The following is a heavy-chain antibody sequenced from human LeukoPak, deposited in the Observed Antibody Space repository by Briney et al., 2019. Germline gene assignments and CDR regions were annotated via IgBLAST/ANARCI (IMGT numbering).Heavy chain of an antibody. V-gene: IGHV3-23*01. D-gene: IGHD3-22*01. J-gene: IGHJ4*02. CDR1: GFTFSSYA. CDR2: ISGSGGST. Sequence: SGGSLRLSCAASGFTFSSYAITWVRQAPGKGLEWVSTISGSGGSTYYANSVKGRFTISRDNSKNTLYLQMNSLRAEDTAVYYCAKSSDYYNSFDYWGQGTLVTVSS. CDR3: AKSSDYYNSFDY.